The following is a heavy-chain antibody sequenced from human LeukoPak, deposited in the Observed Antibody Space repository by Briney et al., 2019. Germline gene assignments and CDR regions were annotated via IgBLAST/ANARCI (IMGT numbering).Heavy chain of an antibody. Sequence: PGGSLRLSCAASGFTFSSYPMSWVRQTPGKGLEWVSAIGASGANTYYANSVRGRFSISRDNSKNTLYLQMNSLRAEDTAVYYCARDLSVRFLEWLFDYWGQGTLVTVSS. V-gene: IGHV3-23*01. CDR2: IGASGANT. CDR1: GFTFSSYP. CDR3: ARDLSVRFLEWLFDY. D-gene: IGHD3-3*01. J-gene: IGHJ4*02.